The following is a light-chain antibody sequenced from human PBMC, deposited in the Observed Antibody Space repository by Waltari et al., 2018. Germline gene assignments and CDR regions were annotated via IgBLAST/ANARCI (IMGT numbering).Light chain of an antibody. CDR3: QQRTNWPPEFT. J-gene: IGKJ3*01. V-gene: IGKV3-11*01. CDR2: DAS. Sequence: EIVFTQSPATLSFSPGERATLSCRASPSVSTYLAWYQQRPSQAPRLLIYDASHRATDIPARFSGTGSGTDFTLTISSLEPEDFEVYYCQQRTNWPPEFTFGPGTKVDIK. CDR1: PSVSTY.